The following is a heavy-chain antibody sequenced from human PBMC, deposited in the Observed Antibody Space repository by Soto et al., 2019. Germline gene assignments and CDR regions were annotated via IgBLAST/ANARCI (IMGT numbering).Heavy chain of an antibody. J-gene: IGHJ4*02. CDR1: GFTFTTYG. CDR2: ISYDGSHA. Sequence: QVQLVDSGGGVVQPGRSLRLTCAASGFTFTTYGMHCVRRAPGKGLEWVAVISYDGSHAYYADSVKGRFTISRDNSKNTLYRQINSLRAEDTAVYYCAKERTYSGASGFDYWGRGTLVTVSS. D-gene: IGHD5-12*01. CDR3: AKERTYSGASGFDY. V-gene: IGHV3-30*18.